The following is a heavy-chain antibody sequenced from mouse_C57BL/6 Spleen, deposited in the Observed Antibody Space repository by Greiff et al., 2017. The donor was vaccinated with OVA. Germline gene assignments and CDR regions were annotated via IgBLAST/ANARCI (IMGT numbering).Heavy chain of an antibody. CDR1: GFNIKDYY. CDR3: AHHYDYDY. V-gene: IGHV14-2*01. Sequence: VQLQQSGAELVKPGASVKLSCTASGFNIKDYYMHWVKLRPEQGLEWIGRIDPEDGATKYAPKFQGKAPITADTSSTTAYLQRSSLTSEETAVYYCAHHYDYDYWGQGTTLTVSS. D-gene: IGHD2-4*01. J-gene: IGHJ2*01. CDR2: IDPEDGAT.